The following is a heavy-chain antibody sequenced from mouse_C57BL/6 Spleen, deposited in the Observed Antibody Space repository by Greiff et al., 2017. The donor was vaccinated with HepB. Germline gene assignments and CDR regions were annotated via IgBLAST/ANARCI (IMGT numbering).Heavy chain of an antibody. CDR2: ISYDGSN. J-gene: IGHJ1*03. CDR3: ANLYSNYVWYFDV. V-gene: IGHV3-6*01. CDR1: GYSITSGYY. Sequence: EVQLQESGPGLVKPSQSLSLTCSVTGYSITSGYYWNWIRQFPGNKLEWMGYISYDGSNNYNPSLKNRISITRDTSKNQFFLKLNSMTTEDTATYYCANLYSNYVWYFDVWGTGTTVTVSS. D-gene: IGHD2-5*01.